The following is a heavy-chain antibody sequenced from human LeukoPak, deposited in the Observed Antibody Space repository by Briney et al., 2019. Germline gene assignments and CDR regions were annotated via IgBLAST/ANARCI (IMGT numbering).Heavy chain of an antibody. D-gene: IGHD5-12*01. Sequence: GGSLRLSCAASGFTFSSYAMSWFRQAPGRGLEWVSAIDGSGGSTYYADSVKGRFTISRDNSKNTLYLQMNSLRAEDTAIYYCAKDRRLPWDYFDSWGQGTLVTVSS. CDR3: AKDRRLPWDYFDS. V-gene: IGHV3-23*01. J-gene: IGHJ4*02. CDR2: IDGSGGST. CDR1: GFTFSSYA.